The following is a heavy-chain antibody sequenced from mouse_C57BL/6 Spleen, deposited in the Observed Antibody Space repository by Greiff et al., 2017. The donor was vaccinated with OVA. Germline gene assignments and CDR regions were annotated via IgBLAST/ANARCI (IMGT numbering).Heavy chain of an antibody. D-gene: IGHD1-1*01. CDR3: AGAHYGGSPFAN. V-gene: IGHV2-6*01. CDR1: GFSLTSYG. Sequence: VMLVESGPGLVAPSQSLSITCTVSGFSLTSYGVDWVRQSPGKGLEWLGVIWGVGSTNYNSALKSRLSISKDNSKSQVFLKMNSLQTDDTAMYYVAGAHYGGSPFANGGQGTRVTVSA. J-gene: IGHJ3*01. CDR2: IWGVGST.